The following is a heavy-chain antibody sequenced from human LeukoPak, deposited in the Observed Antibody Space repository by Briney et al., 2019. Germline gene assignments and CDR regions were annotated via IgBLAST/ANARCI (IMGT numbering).Heavy chain of an antibody. CDR2: IYYSGST. CDR3: ARDPKGYYFDY. J-gene: IGHJ4*02. V-gene: IGHV4-59*01. CDR1: GGSISSYY. Sequence: SETLSLTCTVSGGSISSYYWSWIRQPPGKGLEWIGYIYYSGSTNYNPPLKSRVTISVDTTKNQFSLKLSSVTAADTAVYYCARDPKGYYFDYWAREPWSPSPQ.